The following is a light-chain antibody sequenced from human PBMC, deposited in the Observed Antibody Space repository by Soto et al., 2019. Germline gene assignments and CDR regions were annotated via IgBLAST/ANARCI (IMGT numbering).Light chain of an antibody. CDR1: QTINNF. CDR2: AAS. Sequence: DIQMTQSPSSLSASVGDRVTITCRASQTINNFLNWYQHKPGRAPKLLIFAASSLQSGVPSRFSGSGSGTDFSLTISSLQPEDSATYYCQQSFRTPRTFGQGTKVGIK. V-gene: IGKV1-39*01. CDR3: QQSFRTPRT. J-gene: IGKJ1*01.